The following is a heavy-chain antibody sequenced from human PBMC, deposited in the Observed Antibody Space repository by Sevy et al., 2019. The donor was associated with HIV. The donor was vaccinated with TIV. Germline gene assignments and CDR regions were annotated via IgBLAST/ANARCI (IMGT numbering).Heavy chain of an antibody. CDR1: GFTFSSYA. V-gene: IGHV3-30*04. Sequence: GGSLRLSCATSGFTFSSYAMHWVRQAPGKGLETVAVISHDAVVKFYADSVKGRFTISRDNSRSTLDLQVNSLRDEDTAVYYCARERGESLRNGSPFDYRGQGTRVTVSS. J-gene: IGHJ4*02. CDR2: ISHDAVVK. D-gene: IGHD3-10*01. CDR3: ARERGESLRNGSPFDY.